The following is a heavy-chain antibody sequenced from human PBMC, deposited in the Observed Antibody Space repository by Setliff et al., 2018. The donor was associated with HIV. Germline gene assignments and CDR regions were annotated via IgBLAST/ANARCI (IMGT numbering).Heavy chain of an antibody. CDR1: GYTFTGYF. Sequence: ASVKVSCKASGYTFTGYFIHWVRQAPGQGLEWMGRISPDSGASNYAQKFQGRVAMTRDTSITTAYMELTGLTSDDTAMYYCATDPYSSDWQYFYYYYMDVWGTGTAVTVS. CDR2: ISPDSGAS. D-gene: IGHD2-21*02. V-gene: IGHV1-2*06. CDR3: ATDPYSSDWQYFYYYYMDV. J-gene: IGHJ6*03.